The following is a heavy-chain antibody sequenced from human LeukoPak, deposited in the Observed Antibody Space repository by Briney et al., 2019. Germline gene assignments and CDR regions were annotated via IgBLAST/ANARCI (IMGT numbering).Heavy chain of an antibody. CDR2: IYYSGST. D-gene: IGHD1-26*01. Sequence: SETLSLTCTVSGGSISSYYRSWIRQPPGKGLEWIGYIYYSGSTNYNPSLKSRVTISVDTSKNQFSLKLSSVTAADTAVYYCARDGAGIDYWGQGTLVTVSS. J-gene: IGHJ4*02. V-gene: IGHV4-59*01. CDR1: GGSISSYY. CDR3: ARDGAGIDY.